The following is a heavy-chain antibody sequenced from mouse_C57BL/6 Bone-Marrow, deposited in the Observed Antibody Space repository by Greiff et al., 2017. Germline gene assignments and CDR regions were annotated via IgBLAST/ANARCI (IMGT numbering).Heavy chain of an antibody. J-gene: IGHJ1*03. D-gene: IGHD4-1*01. CDR2: IVPSDGYT. Sequence: QVQLKQSGAELVKPGASVKLSCKASGYTFTSYWMQWVKQRPGQGLEWIGEIVPSDGYTNYNPKVKGKATLTVDTSSSTAYLQLSSLTSEDSAVYYCASALTGAWRYCDVWGTGTTVTVSS. CDR3: ASALTGAWRYCDV. V-gene: IGHV1-50*01. CDR1: GYTFTSYW.